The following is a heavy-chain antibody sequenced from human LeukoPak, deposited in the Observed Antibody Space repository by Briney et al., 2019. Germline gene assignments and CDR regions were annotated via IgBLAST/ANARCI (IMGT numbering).Heavy chain of an antibody. J-gene: IGHJ3*02. CDR2: IIPIFGTA. D-gene: IGHD3-22*01. CDR1: GGTFSSYA. Sequence: SAKVSCKASGGTFSSYAISWVRQAPGQGLEWMGRIIPIFGTANYAQKFQGRVTITTDESTSTAYMELSSLRSEDTAVYYCARALSYYYDSSGNAFDIWGQGTMVTVSS. CDR3: ARALSYYYDSSGNAFDI. V-gene: IGHV1-69*05.